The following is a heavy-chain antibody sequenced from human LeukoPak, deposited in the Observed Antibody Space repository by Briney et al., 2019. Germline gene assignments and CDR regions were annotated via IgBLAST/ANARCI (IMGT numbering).Heavy chain of an antibody. CDR3: ARAAQYDSSGYYRPDY. D-gene: IGHD3-22*01. J-gene: IGHJ4*02. Sequence: PGGALRLSCAASGFTFSSHEMNWVRQAPGKGLEGVSYISSSGSAKYYADSVKGRFTISRDNAKNSLDLQMNSLRAEDTAVYYCARAAQYDSSGYYRPDYWGQGTLVSVSS. V-gene: IGHV3-48*03. CDR2: ISSSGSAK. CDR1: GFTFSSHE.